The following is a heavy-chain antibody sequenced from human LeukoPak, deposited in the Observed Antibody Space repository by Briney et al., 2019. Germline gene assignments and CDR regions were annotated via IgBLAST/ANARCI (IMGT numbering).Heavy chain of an antibody. CDR2: ISSSGSML. V-gene: IGHV3-11*04. Sequence: GGSLRLSCTVSGFTFSDYYMSWVRQAPGKGLEWVSYISSSGSMLHYADSVKGRFTISRDQSKNTLYLQMNSLRPEDTAVYYCARAMATAWYFDYWGQGTLVTVSS. CDR3: ARAMATAWYFDY. J-gene: IGHJ4*02. CDR1: GFTFSDYY. D-gene: IGHD5-24*01.